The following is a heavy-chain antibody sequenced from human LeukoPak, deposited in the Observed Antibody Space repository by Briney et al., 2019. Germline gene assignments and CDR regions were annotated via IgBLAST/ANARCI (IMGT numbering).Heavy chain of an antibody. Sequence: QTGGSLRLSCAASGFTVSSNYMSWVRQAPGKGLEWVSVIYSGGSTYYADSVKGRFTISRDNSKNTLYLQMNSLRAEDTAVYYCARHNSGWTNEYFQHWGQGTLVTVS. CDR3: ARHNSGWTNEYFQH. CDR1: GFTVSSNY. D-gene: IGHD6-19*01. V-gene: IGHV3-66*04. CDR2: IYSGGST. J-gene: IGHJ1*01.